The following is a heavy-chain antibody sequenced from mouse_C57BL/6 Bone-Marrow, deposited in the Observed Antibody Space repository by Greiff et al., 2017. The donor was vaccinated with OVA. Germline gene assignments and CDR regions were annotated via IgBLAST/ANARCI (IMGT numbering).Heavy chain of an antibody. CDR3: ARRYSNFYWYFDV. V-gene: IGHV1-81*01. D-gene: IGHD2-5*01. CDR1: GYTFTSYG. CDR2: IYPRSGNT. J-gene: IGHJ1*03. Sequence: VQLQQSGAELARPGASVKLSCKASGYTFTSYGISWVKQRTGQGLEWIGEIYPRSGNTYYNEKFKGKATLTADKSSSTAYMELRSLTSEDSAVYFCARRYSNFYWYFDVWGTGTTVTVSS.